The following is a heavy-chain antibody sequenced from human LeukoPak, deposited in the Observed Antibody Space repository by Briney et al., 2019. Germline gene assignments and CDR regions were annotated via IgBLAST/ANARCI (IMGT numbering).Heavy chain of an antibody. CDR1: GFTFSTYT. Sequence: GGSLSLSCAASGFTFSTYTMNWVRQAPGKGLQWVSYITTSGSTIYYADSVKGRFTISRDNARNSMYLQMNSLRDDDTAVYYCARDRDWSFDYWGQGTLVTVSS. J-gene: IGHJ4*02. D-gene: IGHD3/OR15-3a*01. CDR3: ARDRDWSFDY. CDR2: ITTSGSTI. V-gene: IGHV3-48*02.